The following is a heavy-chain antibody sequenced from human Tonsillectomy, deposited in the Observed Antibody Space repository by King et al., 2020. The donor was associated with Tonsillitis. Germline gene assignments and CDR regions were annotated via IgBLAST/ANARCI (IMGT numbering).Heavy chain of an antibody. Sequence: VQLVQSGAEVKKPGSSVKVSCKASGGTFSSYAISWVRQAPGQGLEWMGRIIPILGIANYAQKFQGRVTITADKSTSTAYMELSSLRSEDTAVYSCARTSITLSDFWSGQYYFDYWGQGTLVTVSS. CDR1: GGTFSSYA. CDR2: IIPILGIA. V-gene: IGHV1-69*09. CDR3: ARTSITLSDFWSGQYYFDY. J-gene: IGHJ4*02. D-gene: IGHD3-3*01.